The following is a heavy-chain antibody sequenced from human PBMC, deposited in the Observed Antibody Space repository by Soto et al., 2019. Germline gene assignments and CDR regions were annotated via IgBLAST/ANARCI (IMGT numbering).Heavy chain of an antibody. Sequence: SETLSLTCAFYGGSFSGYYWSLIRQPPGKGLEWIGEINHSGSTNYNPSLKSRVTISVDTSKNQFSLKLSSVTAADTAVYYCAGFPGDVFRFLEWSREYYYYGMDVWGQGTTVTVSS. D-gene: IGHD3-3*01. CDR3: AGFPGDVFRFLEWSREYYYYGMDV. V-gene: IGHV4-34*01. CDR2: INHSGST. J-gene: IGHJ6*02. CDR1: GGSFSGYY.